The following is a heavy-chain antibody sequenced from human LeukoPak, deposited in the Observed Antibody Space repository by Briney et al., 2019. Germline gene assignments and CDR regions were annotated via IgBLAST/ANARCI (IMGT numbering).Heavy chain of an antibody. Sequence: SETLSLTCTVSGASINKYYWNWVRQPPGKGLEWTGYFFYSGSTRYNPSLKSRVTISGDMSNNQFSLRLTSLTAADTAVYYCARNAGTKDYYYGMDVWGQGTTVIVSS. CDR2: FFYSGST. V-gene: IGHV4-59*08. CDR3: ARNAGTKDYYYGMDV. CDR1: GASINKYY. D-gene: IGHD2-2*01. J-gene: IGHJ6*02.